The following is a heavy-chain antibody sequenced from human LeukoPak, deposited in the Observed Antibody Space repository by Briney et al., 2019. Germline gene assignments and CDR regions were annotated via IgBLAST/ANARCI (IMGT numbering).Heavy chain of an antibody. Sequence: ALVTVSCKASGYTFTNYGITWVRQAPGQGLEWMGWISAYNGNTNYAQKLQGRVTMTTDTSTSTAYMELRNLRSDDTAVYYCARDRASGTYCLDYWGQGTLVTVSS. V-gene: IGHV1-18*01. J-gene: IGHJ4*02. CDR1: GYTFTNYG. CDR2: ISAYNGNT. CDR3: ARDRASGTYCLDY. D-gene: IGHD1-26*01.